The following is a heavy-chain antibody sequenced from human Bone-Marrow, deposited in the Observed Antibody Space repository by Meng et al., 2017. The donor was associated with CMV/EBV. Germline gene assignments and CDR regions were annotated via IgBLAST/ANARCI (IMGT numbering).Heavy chain of an antibody. J-gene: IGHJ6*02. V-gene: IGHV4-39*07. CDR1: GGSISSSNYY. Sequence: SETLSLPCTVSGGSISSSNYYWGWIRQPPGKGLEWIGTIYYSGSTYYNPSLKSRVTISVDTSKNQFSLKLSSVTAADTAVYYCARDYSNYVFDYYHGMDVWGQGTTVTVSS. CDR2: IYYSGST. D-gene: IGHD4-11*01. CDR3: ARDYSNYVFDYYHGMDV.